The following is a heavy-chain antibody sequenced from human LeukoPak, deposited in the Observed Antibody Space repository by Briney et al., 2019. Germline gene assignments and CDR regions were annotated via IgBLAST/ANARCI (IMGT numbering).Heavy chain of an antibody. D-gene: IGHD3-10*01. J-gene: IGHJ4*02. V-gene: IGHV1-46*01. CDR3: ARANGGGLDY. CDR2: IHPTDGST. CDR1: GYTFSTYY. Sequence: ASVKVSCKTSGYTFSTYYMHWVRQAPGQGLEWLGIIHPTDGSTSYTQKIQGRVTMTRDTATGTVYLELSSLRSEDTAVYWCARANGGGLDYWGQGTLVTVST.